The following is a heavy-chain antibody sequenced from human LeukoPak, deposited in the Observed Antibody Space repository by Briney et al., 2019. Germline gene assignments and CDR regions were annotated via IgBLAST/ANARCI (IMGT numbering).Heavy chain of an antibody. V-gene: IGHV4-34*01. D-gene: IGHD3-22*01. CDR3: ATGEDYDSSGY. CDR2: INHSGST. CDR1: GGSFSGHY. Sequence: XVYGGSFSGHYWSWLRQPPGKGLEWIGEINHSGSTNYNPSLKSRVTISVDTSKNQFSLKLSSVTAADTAVYYCATGEDYDSSGYWGQGTLVTVSS. J-gene: IGHJ4*02.